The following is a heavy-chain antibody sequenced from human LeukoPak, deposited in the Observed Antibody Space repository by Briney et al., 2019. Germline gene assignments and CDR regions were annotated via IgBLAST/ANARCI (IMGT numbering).Heavy chain of an antibody. CDR2: IIPIFGTA. Sequence: SVKVSCKASGGTFSSYAISWVRQAPGQGLEWMGRIIPIFGTANYAQKFQGRVTITTDESTSTAYMELSSLRSEDTAVYYCASSKYYYDSRGYYYFDYWGQGTLVTVSS. J-gene: IGHJ4*02. V-gene: IGHV1-69*05. CDR1: GGTFSSYA. CDR3: ASSKYYYDSRGYYYFDY. D-gene: IGHD3-22*01.